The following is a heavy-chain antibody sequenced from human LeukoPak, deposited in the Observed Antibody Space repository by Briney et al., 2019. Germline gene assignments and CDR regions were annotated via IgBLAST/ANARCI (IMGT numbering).Heavy chain of an antibody. J-gene: IGHJ5*02. D-gene: IGHD2-2*03. V-gene: IGHV1-18*01. Sequence: ASVKVSCKASGYTFTSYGISWVRQAPGQGLEWIGWISAYNGNTNYAQKLQGRVTMTTDTSTSTAYMELRSLRSDDTAVYYCARVDIVVVPAAYDPWGQGTLVTVSS. CDR3: ARVDIVVVPAAYDP. CDR2: ISAYNGNT. CDR1: GYTFTSYG.